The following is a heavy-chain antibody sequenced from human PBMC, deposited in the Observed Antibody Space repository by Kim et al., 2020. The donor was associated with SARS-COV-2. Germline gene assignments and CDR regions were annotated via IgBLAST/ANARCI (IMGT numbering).Heavy chain of an antibody. CDR1: GFTFSSYS. CDR3: ARDNFDWLLGYYYYGMDV. D-gene: IGHD3-9*01. CDR2: ISSSSSYI. Sequence: GGSLRLSCAASGFTFSSYSMNWVRQAPGKGLEWVSSISSSSSYIYYADSVKGRFTISRDNAKNSLYLQMNSLRAEDTAVYYCARDNFDWLLGYYYYGMDVWGQGTTVTVSS. V-gene: IGHV3-21*01. J-gene: IGHJ6*02.